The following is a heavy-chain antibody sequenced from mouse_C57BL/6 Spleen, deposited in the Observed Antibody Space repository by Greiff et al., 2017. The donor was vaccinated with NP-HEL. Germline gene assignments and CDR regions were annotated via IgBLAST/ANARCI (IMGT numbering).Heavy chain of an antibody. V-gene: IGHV1-64*01. Sequence: VQLQQPGAELVKPGASVKLSCKASGYTFTSYWMHWVKQRPGQGLEWIGMIHPNSGSTNYNEKFKSKATLTVDKSSSTAYMQLSSLTSEDSAVYYCARSGVYYDYDAFSYWGQGTLVTVSA. CDR2: IHPNSGST. J-gene: IGHJ3*01. D-gene: IGHD2-4*01. CDR3: ARSGVYYDYDAFSY. CDR1: GYTFTSYW.